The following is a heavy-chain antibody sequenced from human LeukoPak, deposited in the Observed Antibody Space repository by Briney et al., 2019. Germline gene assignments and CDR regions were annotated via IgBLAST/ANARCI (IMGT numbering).Heavy chain of an antibody. Sequence: ASVKVSCKASGYTFTGYYMHWVRQAPGRGLEWMGWINPNSGGTNYAQKFQGRVTMTRDTSISTAYMELSRLRSDDTAVYYCARDPTVTTLDFDYWGQGTLVTVSS. V-gene: IGHV1-2*02. CDR1: GYTFTGYY. CDR2: INPNSGGT. CDR3: ARDPTVTTLDFDY. D-gene: IGHD4-17*01. J-gene: IGHJ4*02.